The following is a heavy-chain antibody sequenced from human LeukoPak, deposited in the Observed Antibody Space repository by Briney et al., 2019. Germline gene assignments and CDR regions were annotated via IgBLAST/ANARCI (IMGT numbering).Heavy chain of an antibody. Sequence: PGGPLRLSCAASGFTFNNYGMHWVRQAPGKGLEWVAFIRYDGSNKYYADSVKGRFTISRDNSKNTLYLQMNSLRAEDTAVYYCARGGKIALAGTRSPQYFQHWGQGTLVTVSS. CDR1: GFTFNNYG. CDR3: ARGGKIALAGTRSPQYFQH. D-gene: IGHD6-19*01. CDR2: IRYDGSNK. V-gene: IGHV3-30*02. J-gene: IGHJ1*01.